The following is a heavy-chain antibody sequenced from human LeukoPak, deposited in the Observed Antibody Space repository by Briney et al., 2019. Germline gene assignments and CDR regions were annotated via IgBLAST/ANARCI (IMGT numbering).Heavy chain of an antibody. V-gene: IGHV4-61*01. Sequence: SETLSLTCTVSGASVSSASYWTWIRQPPGKGVEWIAHIYNGVNTNYNPSLKSRVTISVDTSKNQFSLRLNSVTAADTAVYYCARRRAFNSGAFDPWGQGSLVTVSS. J-gene: IGHJ5*02. D-gene: IGHD1-26*01. CDR1: GASVSSASY. CDR2: IYNGVNT. CDR3: ARRRAFNSGAFDP.